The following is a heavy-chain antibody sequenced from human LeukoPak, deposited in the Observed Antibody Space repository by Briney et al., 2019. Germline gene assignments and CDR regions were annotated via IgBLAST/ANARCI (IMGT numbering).Heavy chain of an antibody. V-gene: IGHV4-59*07. Sequence: SDTLSLTCTVTGGSISSYYWSWIRQPPGKGLEWIGYIYYTGSTNYNPSLKSRVTISVDTSKNQFSLKLSSVTAADTAVYYCARSADYDWVYFDYWGQGTLVTVSS. J-gene: IGHJ4*02. CDR2: IYYTGST. D-gene: IGHD4/OR15-4a*01. CDR1: GGSISSYY. CDR3: ARSADYDWVYFDY.